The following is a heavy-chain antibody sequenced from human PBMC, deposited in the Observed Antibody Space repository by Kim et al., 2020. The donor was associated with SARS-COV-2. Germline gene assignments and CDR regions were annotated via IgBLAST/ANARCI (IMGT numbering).Heavy chain of an antibody. J-gene: IGHJ4*02. V-gene: IGHV4-31*02. Sequence: STYSNPSLKSRVTISVDTSKNQFSLKLSSVTAADTAVYYCARDTQGYFDYWGQGTLVTVSS. CDR3: ARDTQGYFDY. CDR2: ST.